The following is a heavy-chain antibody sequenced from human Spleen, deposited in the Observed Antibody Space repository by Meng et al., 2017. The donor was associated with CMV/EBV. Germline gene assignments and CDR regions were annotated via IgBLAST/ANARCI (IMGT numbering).Heavy chain of an antibody. CDR1: GFHFSTYW. V-gene: IGHV3-48*03. J-gene: IGHJ4*02. D-gene: IGHD3-3*01. CDR3: ARSYDFWSASFDY. Sequence: GGSLRLSCAASGFHFSTYWMNWVRQAPGKGLEWVSYISSSGSTIYYADSVKGRFTISRDNAKNSLYLQVNSLRAEDTAVYYCARSYDFWSASFDYWGQGTLVTVSS. CDR2: ISSSGSTI.